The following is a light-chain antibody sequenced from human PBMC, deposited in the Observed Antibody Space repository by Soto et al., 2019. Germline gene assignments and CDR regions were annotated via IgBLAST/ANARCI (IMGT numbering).Light chain of an antibody. Sequence: QSVLTXPASVSGSPGQSITISCTGTSSDIGAYNYVSWYQQHSGKVPKPIIFEVNNRPSGVSDRFSGSKSANTASLTISGPQAEDEAEYYCCSYTTSYTYVFGTGTKVTVL. CDR1: SSDIGAYNY. J-gene: IGLJ1*01. V-gene: IGLV2-14*03. CDR2: EVN. CDR3: CSYTTSYTYV.